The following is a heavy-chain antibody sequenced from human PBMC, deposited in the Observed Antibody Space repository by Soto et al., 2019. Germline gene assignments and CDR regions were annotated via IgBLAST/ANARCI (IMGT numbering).Heavy chain of an antibody. Sequence: PSETLSLTCTVSGGSISSSSYYWGWIRQPPGKGLEWIGSIYYSGSTYYNPSLKSRVTISVDTSKNQFSLKLSSVTAADTAVYYCASQAAGGYYYYYMDVWGKGTTVTVSS. J-gene: IGHJ6*03. CDR2: IYYSGST. D-gene: IGHD6-13*01. CDR1: GGSISSSSYY. CDR3: ASQAAGGYYYYYMDV. V-gene: IGHV4-39*01.